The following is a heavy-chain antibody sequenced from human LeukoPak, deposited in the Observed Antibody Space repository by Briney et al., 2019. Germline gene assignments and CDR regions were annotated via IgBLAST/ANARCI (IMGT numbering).Heavy chain of an antibody. V-gene: IGHV1-18*01. D-gene: IGHD2-21*02. CDR3: ARVGLAYCGGDCYYS. Sequence: ASVKVSFKASGNTFTNYGISWVRQAPGQGLEWMGWISAYNGNTNYAQKLLGRVTMTTDTSTSTAYMELRSLRSDDTAVYYCARVGLAYCGGDCYYSWGQGTLVTVSS. CDR1: GNTFTNYG. CDR2: ISAYNGNT. J-gene: IGHJ4*02.